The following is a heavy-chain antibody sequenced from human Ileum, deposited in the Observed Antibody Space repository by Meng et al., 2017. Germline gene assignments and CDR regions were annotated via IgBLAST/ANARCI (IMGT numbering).Heavy chain of an antibody. Sequence: HAQLLQPEAEVTTAGASVQPPCWVSGYTFTSYDTHCVRQAPGQGLEWMGWMSPNSGNRGYSQNFQGRVTLTRSTPLRTVYMELSSLQSEDTAVYYCARVVSSGTFGDWFDPWGQGTLVTVSS. CDR1: GYTFTSYD. V-gene: IGHV1-8*01. CDR3: ARVVSSGTFGDWFDP. CDR2: MSPNSGNR. J-gene: IGHJ5*02. D-gene: IGHD3-10*01.